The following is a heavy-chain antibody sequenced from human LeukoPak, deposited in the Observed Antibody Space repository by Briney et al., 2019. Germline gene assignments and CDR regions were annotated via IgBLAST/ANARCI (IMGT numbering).Heavy chain of an antibody. V-gene: IGHV3-23*01. CDR1: GFTFRSYG. CDR2: ISGGDGTI. CDR3: AKDKPGGYGSFDP. J-gene: IGHJ5*02. D-gene: IGHD5-12*01. Sequence: PGGSLRLSCAASGFTFRSYGMSWVRQAPGEGLEWVSFISGGDGTIYYADSVKGRFTISRDNSKNTLYLQLNSLRAEDTAVYYCAKDKPGGYGSFDPWGQGTLVTVSS.